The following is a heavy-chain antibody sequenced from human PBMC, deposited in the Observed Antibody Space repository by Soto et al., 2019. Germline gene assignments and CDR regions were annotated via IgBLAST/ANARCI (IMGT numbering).Heavy chain of an antibody. Sequence: ASVKVSCKVSGYTLTELSMHWVRQAPGKGLEWMGGFDPEDGETIYAQKFQGRVTMTEDTSTDTAYMELSSLRSEDTAVYYCATYTYDFWSGYPNFDYWGQGTLVTVSS. CDR2: FDPEDGET. D-gene: IGHD3-3*01. V-gene: IGHV1-24*01. CDR1: GYTLTELS. J-gene: IGHJ4*02. CDR3: ATYTYDFWSGYPNFDY.